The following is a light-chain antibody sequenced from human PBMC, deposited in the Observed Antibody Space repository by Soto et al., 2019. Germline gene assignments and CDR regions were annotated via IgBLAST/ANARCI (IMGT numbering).Light chain of an antibody. V-gene: IGKV1-39*01. J-gene: IGKJ4*01. CDR1: QSISSY. Sequence: DIQMTQSPSSLSASVLYGVTISCRASQSISSYLNWYQQKPGKAPKLLIYAASSLQSGVPSRFSGSGSGTDFTLTISSLQPEDFATYYCQQSYSTPLTFGGGTKVDIK. CDR3: QQSYSTPLT. CDR2: AAS.